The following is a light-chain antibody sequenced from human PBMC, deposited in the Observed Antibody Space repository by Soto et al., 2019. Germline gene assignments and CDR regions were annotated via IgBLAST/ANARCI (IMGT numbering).Light chain of an antibody. J-gene: IGKJ2*01. CDR1: QSLYNSF. CDR3: QQYGSPPHT. CDR2: AVS. V-gene: IGKV3-20*01. Sequence: EIVLTQSPGTLSLSPGERATLSCRASQSLYNSFLAWYQQKPGQTPRLLINAVSNRATGVPDRFSGSGSGTDFTLTISRLEPEDFAVYYCQQYGSPPHTFGQGTKLEI.